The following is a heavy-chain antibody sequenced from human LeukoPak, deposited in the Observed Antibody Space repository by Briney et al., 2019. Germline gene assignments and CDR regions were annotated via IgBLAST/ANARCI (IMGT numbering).Heavy chain of an antibody. V-gene: IGHV3-48*01. Sequence: GGSLRLSCAASGFTFSSYWMNWVRQAPGKGLEWVSYISSSSSTIYYADSVKGRFTISRDNAKNSLYLQMNSLRAEDTAVYYCAKDRDYYDSSGYFDYWGQGTLVTVSS. CDR3: AKDRDYYDSSGYFDY. D-gene: IGHD3-22*01. CDR2: ISSSSSTI. CDR1: GFTFSSYW. J-gene: IGHJ4*02.